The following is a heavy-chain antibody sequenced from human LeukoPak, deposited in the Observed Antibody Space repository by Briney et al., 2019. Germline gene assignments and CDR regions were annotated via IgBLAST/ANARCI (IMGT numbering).Heavy chain of an antibody. Sequence: GSSVKVSCKASGGTFSSYAISWVRQAPGQGLEWMGRIIPILGTANYAQKFQGRVTITADKSTSTAYMELSSLRSEDMAVYYCARGRGDGYNYEYYFDYWGQGTLVTVSS. CDR1: GGTFSSYA. V-gene: IGHV1-69*04. CDR3: ARGRGDGYNYEYYFDY. J-gene: IGHJ4*02. D-gene: IGHD5-24*01. CDR2: IIPILGTA.